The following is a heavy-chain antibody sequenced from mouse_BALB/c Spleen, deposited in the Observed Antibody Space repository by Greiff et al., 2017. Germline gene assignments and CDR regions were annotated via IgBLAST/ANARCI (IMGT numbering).Heavy chain of an antibody. V-gene: IGHV1-67*01. CDR3: ASYCYIDY. Sequence: VQLQESGPELVRPGDSVKISCTGSGYTFTDYAMHWVKQSHAKSLEWIGVISIYYDNTNYKHKFKGKATITVDKSSSTAYMERARWTSEDSAIYSSASYCYIDYWGQGTTLTVSS. CDR1: GYTFTDYA. CDR2: ISIYYDNT. D-gene: IGHD2-1*01. J-gene: IGHJ2*01.